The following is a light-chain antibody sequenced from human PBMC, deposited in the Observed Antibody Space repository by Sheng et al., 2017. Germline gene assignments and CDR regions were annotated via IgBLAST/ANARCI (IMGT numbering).Light chain of an antibody. CDR1: QAIRSY. Sequence: DIQMTQSPSYLSASVGDRVIITCRASQAIRSYVAWYQQKPGKPPKLLIYAASNLQSGVPSRFSGSGSGTDYTLTITSLQPEDVATYYCQKYNNAPFTFGPGTKVDL. J-gene: IGKJ3*01. CDR2: AAS. V-gene: IGKV1-27*01. CDR3: QKYNNAPFT.